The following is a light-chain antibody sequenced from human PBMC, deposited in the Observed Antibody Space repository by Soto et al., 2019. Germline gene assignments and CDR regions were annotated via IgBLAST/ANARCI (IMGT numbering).Light chain of an antibody. CDR2: EVS. CDR1: SSDVGGYNY. J-gene: IGLJ1*01. CDR3: SSYAGSNIDV. Sequence: QLVLTQPPSASGSPGQSVTISCTGTSSDVGGYNYVSWYQQHPGKAPKLMIYEVSKRPSGVPDRFSGSKSGNTASLTVSGLQAEDEADYYCSSYAGSNIDVFGTGTKLTVL. V-gene: IGLV2-8*01.